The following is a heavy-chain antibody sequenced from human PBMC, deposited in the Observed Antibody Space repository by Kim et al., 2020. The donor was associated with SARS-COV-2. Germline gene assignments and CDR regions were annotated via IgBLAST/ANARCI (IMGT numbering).Heavy chain of an antibody. CDR2: IIPIFGTA. CDR3: ARPSPASQYYYYYGMDV. CDR1: GGTFSSYA. V-gene: IGHV1-69*13. J-gene: IGHJ6*02. Sequence: SVKVSCKASGGTFSSYAISWVRQAPGQGLEWMGGIIPIFGTANYAQKFQGRVTITADESTSTAYMELSSLRSEDTAVYYCARPSPASQYYYYYGMDVWGQGTTVTVSS.